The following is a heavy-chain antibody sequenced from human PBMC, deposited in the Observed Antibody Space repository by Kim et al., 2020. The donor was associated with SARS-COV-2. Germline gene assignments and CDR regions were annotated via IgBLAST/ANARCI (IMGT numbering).Heavy chain of an antibody. D-gene: IGHD6-19*01. J-gene: IGHJ4*02. CDR2: INSDGSTT. CDR1: GFTFSSYW. CDR3: VGSGWFGYFDY. Sequence: GGSLRLSCAASGFTFSSYWMHWVRQAPGKGLVWVSRINSDGSTTGYADSVKGRFTVSRDNAKNTLYLQMNSLRAEDTAVYYCVGSGWFGYFDYWGQGTLVTVSS. V-gene: IGHV3-74*01.